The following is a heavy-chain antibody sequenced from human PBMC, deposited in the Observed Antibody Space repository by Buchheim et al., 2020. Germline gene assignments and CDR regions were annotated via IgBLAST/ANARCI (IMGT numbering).Heavy chain of an antibody. V-gene: IGHV1-2*04. J-gene: IGHJ6*02. CDR1: GYTFTGYY. CDR2: INPNSGGT. D-gene: IGHD2-2*01. CDR3: ARGMGDCSSTSCYLGYYGMDV. Sequence: QVQLVQSGAEVKKPGASVKVSYKASGYTFTGYYMHWVRQAPGQGLEWMGWINPNSGGTNYAQKFQGWVTMTRDTSISTAYMELSRLRSDDTAVYYCARGMGDCSSTSCYLGYYGMDVWGQGTT.